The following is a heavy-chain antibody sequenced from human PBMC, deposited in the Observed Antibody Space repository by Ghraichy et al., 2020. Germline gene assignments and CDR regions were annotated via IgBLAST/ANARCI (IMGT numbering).Heavy chain of an antibody. Sequence: SCAASGFSFDKYWMSWVRQAPGKGLEWVANMKQDGSEKYHGDSVKGRFIISRDNAKMSLYLRMNSLRPDDTALYFCARVPFDTTGYYFDFWGQGILVTVSS. CDR2: MKQDGSEK. CDR3: ARVPFDTTGYYFDF. D-gene: IGHD3-22*01. V-gene: IGHV3-7*01. J-gene: IGHJ4*02. CDR1: GFSFDKYW.